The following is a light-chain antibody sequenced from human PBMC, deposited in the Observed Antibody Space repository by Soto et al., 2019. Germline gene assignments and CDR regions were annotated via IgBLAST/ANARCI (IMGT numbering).Light chain of an antibody. V-gene: IGKV1-5*03. CDR2: EAS. CDR1: QSINNW. CDR3: QHYNSYSPA. J-gene: IGKJ1*01. Sequence: DIQMTQSPSTLSASVGDSVTITCRASQSINNWLAWYQQKPGKAPKLLVYEASGLESGVPSRFSGSGSGTEFTLTVSSLQPNDFATYYCQHYNSYSPAFGQGTKVEI.